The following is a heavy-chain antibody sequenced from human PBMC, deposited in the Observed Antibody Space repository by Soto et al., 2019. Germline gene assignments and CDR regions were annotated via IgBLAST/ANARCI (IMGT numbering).Heavy chain of an antibody. CDR1: GFTFSSYA. CDR2: NSASGGST. Sequence: EGSLRLSCAASGFTFSSYAMSWVRQAPGKGLERASANSASGGSTYYADSVTGRFTISRDNSKNTLYLQMNSLRAVDTAVYYWAKRKEKGYCSSTSCTKGYYGMDVWGQGTTVAVS. V-gene: IGHV3-23*01. CDR3: AKRKEKGYCSSTSCTKGYYGMDV. J-gene: IGHJ6*02. D-gene: IGHD2-2*01.